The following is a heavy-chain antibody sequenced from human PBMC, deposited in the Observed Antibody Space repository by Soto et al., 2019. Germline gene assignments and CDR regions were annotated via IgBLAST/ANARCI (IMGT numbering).Heavy chain of an antibody. CDR1: GGSISSCY. J-gene: IGHJ6*02. CDR3: ARTFYGDYVGVGYYYYGMDV. CDR2: IYYSGST. Sequence: SETLSLTCTVSGGSISSCYWSWIRQPPGKGLEWIGYIYYSGSTNYNPSLKSRVTISVDTSKNQFSLKLSSVTAADTAVYYCARTFYGDYVGVGYYYYGMDVWGQGTTVTVSS. V-gene: IGHV4-59*01. D-gene: IGHD4-17*01.